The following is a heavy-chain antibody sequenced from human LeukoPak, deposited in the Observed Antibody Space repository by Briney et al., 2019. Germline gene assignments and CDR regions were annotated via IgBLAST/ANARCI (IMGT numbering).Heavy chain of an antibody. J-gene: IGHJ4*02. Sequence: GGSLRLSCAASGFTFSSNWMHWVRHAQGKGLVWVSRINSDGSSTSYADSVKGRFTISRDNAKNTLYLQMNSLRAEDTAVYYCVGSSGWWGFDYWGQGTLVTVSS. D-gene: IGHD6-19*01. V-gene: IGHV3-74*01. CDR2: INSDGSST. CDR1: GFTFSSNW. CDR3: VGSSGWWGFDY.